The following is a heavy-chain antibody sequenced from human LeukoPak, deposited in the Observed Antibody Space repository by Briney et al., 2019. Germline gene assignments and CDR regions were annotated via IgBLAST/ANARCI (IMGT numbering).Heavy chain of an antibody. D-gene: IGHD3-22*01. V-gene: IGHV5-51*01. Sequence: GESLKISCKGSGYSFTSYWIGWVRQMPGKGLEWMGIIYPGDSDTRYSPSFQGQVTISADKSISTAYLQWSSLKASDTAMYYCARRRGVGYDSRSYAFDIWGQGTMVTVSS. CDR3: ARRRGVGYDSRSYAFDI. J-gene: IGHJ3*02. CDR2: IYPGDSDT. CDR1: GYSFTSYW.